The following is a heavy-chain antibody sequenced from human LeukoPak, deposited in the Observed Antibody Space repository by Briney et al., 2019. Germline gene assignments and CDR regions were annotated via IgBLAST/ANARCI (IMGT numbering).Heavy chain of an antibody. J-gene: IGHJ3*02. Sequence: PSETLSLTCTVSGGSISSSSYYWGWIRQPPGKGLEWIGSIYYSGSTYYNPSLKSRVTISVDTSKNQFSLKLSSVTAADTAVYYCARDPWYSSSLDAFDIWGQGTMVTVSS. CDR1: GGSISSSSYY. D-gene: IGHD6-13*01. CDR3: ARDPWYSSSLDAFDI. V-gene: IGHV4-39*07. CDR2: IYYSGST.